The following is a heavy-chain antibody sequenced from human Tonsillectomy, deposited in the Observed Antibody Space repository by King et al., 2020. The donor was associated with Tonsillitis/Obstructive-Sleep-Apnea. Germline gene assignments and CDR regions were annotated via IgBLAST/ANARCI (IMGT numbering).Heavy chain of an antibody. CDR3: ARSPYDSSGYYYYFDY. V-gene: IGHV4-31*03. J-gene: IGHJ4*02. Sequence: VQLQESGPGLVKPSQTLSLTYTVSGGSISSGGYYWSWIRQHPGKGLEWIGYIYYSGRTYCNPSLKSRVTISVDTSKNQFSLRLSSVTAADTAVYYCARSPYDSSGYYYYFDYWGQGTLVTVSS. D-gene: IGHD3-22*01. CDR1: GGSISSGGYY. CDR2: IYYSGRT.